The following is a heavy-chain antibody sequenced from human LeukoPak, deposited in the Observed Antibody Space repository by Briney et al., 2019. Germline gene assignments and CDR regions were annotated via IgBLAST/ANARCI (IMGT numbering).Heavy chain of an antibody. Sequence: GRSLRLSCAASGFTFSTYGMHWVRQAPGKGLEWVVVISYDGSNKYYADSVKGRFTISRDNSKNTLWLQMNSLRAEDTAVYYCAKDRGRGGDYYDSCDYWGQGTLVTVSS. V-gene: IGHV3-30*18. D-gene: IGHD3-22*01. CDR3: AKDRGRGGDYYDSCDY. CDR1: GFTFSTYG. J-gene: IGHJ4*02. CDR2: ISYDGSNK.